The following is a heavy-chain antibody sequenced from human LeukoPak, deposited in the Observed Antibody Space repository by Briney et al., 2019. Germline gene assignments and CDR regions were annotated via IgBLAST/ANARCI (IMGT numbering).Heavy chain of an antibody. Sequence: ASVKVSCKTSGYTFTSYNINWVRQAPGQGLEWMGWISAYSGNTNYAQKLQGRVTMTTDTSTNTAYMDLRGLISDDTAVYYCARDRGIAGAKPIFDNWGQGTLVTVSS. J-gene: IGHJ4*02. CDR2: ISAYSGNT. CDR1: GYTFTSYN. V-gene: IGHV1-18*01. D-gene: IGHD6-13*01. CDR3: ARDRGIAGAKPIFDN.